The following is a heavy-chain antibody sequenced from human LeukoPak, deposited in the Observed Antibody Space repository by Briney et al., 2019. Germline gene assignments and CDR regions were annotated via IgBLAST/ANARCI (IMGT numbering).Heavy chain of an antibody. Sequence: GGSLRLSCAASGFTFDDYAMHWVRQAPGKGLEWVSDISWNSGSINYADSVKGRFTISRDNAKNPLYLQMNSLRAEDTALYYCAKVRWDDSGGYQTPYFDYWGQGTLVTVSS. D-gene: IGHD3-22*01. CDR2: ISWNSGSI. CDR1: GFTFDDYA. CDR3: AKVRWDDSGGYQTPYFDY. V-gene: IGHV3-9*01. J-gene: IGHJ4*02.